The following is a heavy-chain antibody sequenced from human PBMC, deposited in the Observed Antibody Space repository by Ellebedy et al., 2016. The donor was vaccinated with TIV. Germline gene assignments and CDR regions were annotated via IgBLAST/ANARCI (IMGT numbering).Heavy chain of an antibody. Sequence: GESLKISCAASGFTFSSYSMNWVRQAPGKGLEWVSYISSSSSTIYYADSVKGRFTISRDNAKNSLYLQMNSLRAEDTAVYYCARDGQYSSSFYYYYYYGMDVWGQGTTVTVSS. CDR2: ISSSSSTI. CDR3: ARDGQYSSSFYYYYYYGMDV. D-gene: IGHD6-13*01. J-gene: IGHJ6*02. V-gene: IGHV3-48*01. CDR1: GFTFSSYS.